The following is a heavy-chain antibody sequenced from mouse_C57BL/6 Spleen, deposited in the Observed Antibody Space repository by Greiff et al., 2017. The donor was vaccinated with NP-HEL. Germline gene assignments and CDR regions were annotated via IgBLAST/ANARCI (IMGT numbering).Heavy chain of an antibody. CDR2: MNSIVGRT. V-gene: IGHV5-6-3*01. CDR3: ARSAI. J-gene: IGHJ2*01. CDR1: RFTTRSTG. D-gene: IGHD2-12*01. Sequence: EVQLVESGGGIVQPGGSLKRSWAASRFTTRSTGWSSVRQPPDNGLELVATMNSIVGRTDYPNSVKRRFTISGDNATNALYLQMRSLKSEDTAMYYCARSAIWGQGTTLTVSS.